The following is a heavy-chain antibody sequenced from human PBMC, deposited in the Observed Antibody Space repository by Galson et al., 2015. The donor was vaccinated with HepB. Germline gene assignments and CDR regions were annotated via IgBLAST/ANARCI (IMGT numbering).Heavy chain of an antibody. D-gene: IGHD2-15*01. CDR3: ARQISGGNYCFDY. Sequence: SLRLSCAASGFTFSTYAMSWVRQAPGKGLEWVTTISATGFAAYYADSVKGRFTVSRDKSKNTLYLQMNSLRAEDTAVYYCARQISGGNYCFDYWGQGTLVVVSS. V-gene: IGHV3-23*01. J-gene: IGHJ4*02. CDR2: ISATGFAA. CDR1: GFTFSTYA.